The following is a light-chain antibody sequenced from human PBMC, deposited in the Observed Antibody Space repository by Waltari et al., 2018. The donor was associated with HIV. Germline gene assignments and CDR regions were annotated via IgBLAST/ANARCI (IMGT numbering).Light chain of an antibody. CDR1: QSILHSSNNKNY. CDR2: WAS. V-gene: IGKV4-1*01. CDR3: QQYYSTPPT. Sequence: DIVMTQSPDSLTVSLGERATINCKSSQSILHSSNNKNYLAWYQQKAGQSPKLLIYWASTRESGAPDRFSGSGSGADFTLTISSLQAEDVAVYYCQQYYSTPPTFGQGTKVEI. J-gene: IGKJ1*01.